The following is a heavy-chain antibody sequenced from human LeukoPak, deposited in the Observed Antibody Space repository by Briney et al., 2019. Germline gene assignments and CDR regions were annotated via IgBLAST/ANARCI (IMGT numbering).Heavy chain of an antibody. CDR3: ARDQAHYYGSGSYNNWFDP. V-gene: IGHV4-30-2*01. D-gene: IGHD3-10*01. CDR1: GGSISSGGYS. J-gene: IGHJ5*02. Sequence: SETLSLTCTVSGGSISSGGYSWNWIRQPPGKGLEWIGYIYHSGSTYYNPSLKSRVTMSLDGSKNHSSLNLSSVTAADTAVYYCARDQAHYYGSGSYNNWFDPWGQGTLVTVSS. CDR2: IYHSGST.